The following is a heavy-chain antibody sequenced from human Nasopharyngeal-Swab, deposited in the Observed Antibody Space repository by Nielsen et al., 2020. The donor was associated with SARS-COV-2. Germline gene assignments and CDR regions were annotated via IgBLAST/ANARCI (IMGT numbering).Heavy chain of an antibody. CDR1: GGSISSYY. CDR3: ARSVPAAMNYYYYYMDV. J-gene: IGHJ6*03. Sequence: SETLSLACTVSGGSISSYYWSWIRQPPGKRLEWIGYIYYSGSTNYNPSLKSRVTISVDTSKNQFSLKLSSVTAADTAVYYCARSVPAAMNYYYYYMDVWGKGTTVTVSS. V-gene: IGHV4-59*08. D-gene: IGHD2-2*01. CDR2: IYYSGST.